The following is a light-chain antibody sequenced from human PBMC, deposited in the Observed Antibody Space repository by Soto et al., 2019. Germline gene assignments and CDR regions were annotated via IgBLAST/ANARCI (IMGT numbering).Light chain of an antibody. V-gene: IGKV3-15*01. Sequence: EVVMTQSPGTLSVSLGGSATLSCRASQSVDGYLAWYQQKPGQAPRLLIYGASTRATGVTARFRGGGSGTEFTLTISSLQSEDSAVYYCQQYHKWPPITFGQGTRLEIK. CDR3: QQYHKWPPIT. J-gene: IGKJ5*01. CDR2: GAS. CDR1: QSVDGY.